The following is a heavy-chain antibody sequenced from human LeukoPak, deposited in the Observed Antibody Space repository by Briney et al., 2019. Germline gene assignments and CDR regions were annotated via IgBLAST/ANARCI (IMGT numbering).Heavy chain of an antibody. J-gene: IGHJ4*02. CDR2: IYSSGST. CDR1: GASISGSGYY. Sequence: SETLSLACAVSGASISGSGYYWGWIRQPPGKGLEWIGNIYSSGSTYYNASLQSRVTISVDTSKNQFSLKLSSVTAADTAVYYCAREVPSYFDYWGQGTLVTVSS. CDR3: AREVPSYFDY. V-gene: IGHV4-39*07.